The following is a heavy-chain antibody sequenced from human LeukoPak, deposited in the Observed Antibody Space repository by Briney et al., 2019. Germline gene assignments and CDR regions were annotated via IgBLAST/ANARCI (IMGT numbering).Heavy chain of an antibody. J-gene: IGHJ4*02. Sequence: KPSETLSLTCTVSGGSISSYYWSWIRQPPGKGLEWIGYIYYSGSTNYNPSLKSRVTISVDTSKNQFSLKLSSVTAADTAVYYCARLSLDYYGSGSYSFDYWGQGTLVTVSS. V-gene: IGHV4-59*08. CDR1: GGSISSYY. D-gene: IGHD3-10*01. CDR2: IYYSGST. CDR3: ARLSLDYYGSGSYSFDY.